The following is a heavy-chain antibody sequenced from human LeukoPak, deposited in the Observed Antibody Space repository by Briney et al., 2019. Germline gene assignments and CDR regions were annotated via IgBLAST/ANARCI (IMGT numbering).Heavy chain of an antibody. CDR3: ARVVSQRWLQTYYFDY. J-gene: IGHJ4*02. Sequence: TSETLSLTCTVSGGSISSYYWSWIRQPAGKGLEWIGRIYTSGSTNYNPSLKSRVTMSVDTSKNQFSLKLSSVTAADTAVYYCARVVSQRWLQTYYFDYWGQGTLVTVSS. CDR2: IYTSGST. V-gene: IGHV4-4*07. D-gene: IGHD5-24*01. CDR1: GGSISSYY.